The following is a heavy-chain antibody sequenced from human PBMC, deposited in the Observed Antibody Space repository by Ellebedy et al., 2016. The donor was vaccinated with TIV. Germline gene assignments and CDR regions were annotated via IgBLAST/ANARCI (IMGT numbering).Heavy chain of an antibody. J-gene: IGHJ5*02. V-gene: IGHV1-2*02. CDR2: INPNSGGT. D-gene: IGHD3-16*01. CDR1: GYTFTGYF. CDR3: ARDDYGMGHNWFDP. Sequence: ASVKVSCKASGYTFTGYFIHWVRQAPGQGLEWMGWINPNSGGTNYVQKFQGRVTMTRDTSISTAYMELSRLTSDDTAVYYCARDDYGMGHNWFDPWGQGTLVTVSS.